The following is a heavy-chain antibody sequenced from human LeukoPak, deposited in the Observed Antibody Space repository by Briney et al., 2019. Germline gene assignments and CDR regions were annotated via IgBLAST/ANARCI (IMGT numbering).Heavy chain of an antibody. V-gene: IGHV1-18*01. CDR3: ARVATPTVDYYYYYMDV. J-gene: IGHJ6*03. Sequence: ASVKVSCKASGYTFTSYGISWVRGAPGQGLEWMIWISAYNGNTNYAQKLQGRVTMTTDTSTSTAYMELRSLRSDGTAVYYCARVATPTVDYYYYYMDVWGKGTTVTVSS. CDR1: GYTFTSYG. CDR2: ISAYNGNT. D-gene: IGHD5-12*01.